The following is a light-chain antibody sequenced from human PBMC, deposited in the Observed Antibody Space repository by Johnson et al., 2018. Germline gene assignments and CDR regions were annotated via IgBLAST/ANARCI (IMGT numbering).Light chain of an antibody. V-gene: IGLV1-51*02. Sequence: QSVLTQPPSVSAAPGQKVTISCSGSSSNIGNNYVSWYQQLPGTAPKLLIYENNKRPSGIPDRFSGSKSGTSATLGITGLQTGDEADYYCGTWDSSLSAGNVLGTGNKVT. CDR2: ENN. J-gene: IGLJ1*01. CDR3: GTWDSSLSAGNV. CDR1: SSNIGNNY.